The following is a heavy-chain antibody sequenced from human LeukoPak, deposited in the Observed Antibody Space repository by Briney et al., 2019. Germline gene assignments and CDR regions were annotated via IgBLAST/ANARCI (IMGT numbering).Heavy chain of an antibody. Sequence: GESLKISCTGSGYSFTSYWIAWVRQMPGKGLEWMGIIYPGDSDTTYRPSFQGQVTISADKSISTAYLQWSSLKASDTAKYYGARRAVDYDFWSGYYTKDAFDIWGQGTMVTVSS. CDR2: IYPGDSDT. D-gene: IGHD3-3*01. V-gene: IGHV5-51*01. J-gene: IGHJ3*02. CDR3: ARRAVDYDFWSGYYTKDAFDI. CDR1: GYSFTSYW.